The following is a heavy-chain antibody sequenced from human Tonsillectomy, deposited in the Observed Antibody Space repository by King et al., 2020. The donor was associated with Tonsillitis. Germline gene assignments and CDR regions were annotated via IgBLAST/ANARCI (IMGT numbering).Heavy chain of an antibody. CDR3: VREVLGDNCDRTYTYDL. J-gene: IGHJ5*02. Sequence: VQLVESGGNLVRPGGSLRLSCAVSGFIFSDYNMNWIRQFPGKRLEGISYISSRSSFARYTDSVRGRFTISRDNAKSSLFLEMNNLRVEDTAVYYCVREVLGDNCDRTYTYDLWGQGTLVTVSS. CDR2: ISSRSSFA. CDR1: GFIFSDYN. D-gene: IGHD1-1*01. V-gene: IGHV3-11*06.